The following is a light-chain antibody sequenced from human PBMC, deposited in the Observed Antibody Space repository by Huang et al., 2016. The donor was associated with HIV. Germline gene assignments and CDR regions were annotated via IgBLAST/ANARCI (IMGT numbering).Light chain of an antibody. V-gene: IGKV3-15*01. J-gene: IGKJ4*01. Sequence: ERVMTQSPATVSLSPGERATLSCRASLSVSTNLAWYQQRPGQAPRLLIYGASTRATGIPARFSGGGSGAEFPLTISSLQSEDFAVYYCQQYDNWPLTFGGGTKVQIK. CDR1: LSVSTN. CDR2: GAS. CDR3: QQYDNWPLT.